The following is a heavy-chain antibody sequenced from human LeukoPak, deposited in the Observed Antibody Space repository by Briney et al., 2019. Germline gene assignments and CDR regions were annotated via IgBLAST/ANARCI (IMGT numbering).Heavy chain of an antibody. CDR2: IWYDGSNK. V-gene: IGHV3-33*06. CDR1: GFTFSSYG. D-gene: IGHD3-22*01. Sequence: PGRSLRLSCAASGFTFSSYGMHWVRQAPGKGLEWVAVIWYDGSNKYYADSVKGRFTISRDNSKSTLYLQMNSLRAEDTAVYYCAKGRGYYDSSGYYDPASFDYWGQGTLVTVSS. CDR3: AKGRGYYDSSGYYDPASFDY. J-gene: IGHJ4*02.